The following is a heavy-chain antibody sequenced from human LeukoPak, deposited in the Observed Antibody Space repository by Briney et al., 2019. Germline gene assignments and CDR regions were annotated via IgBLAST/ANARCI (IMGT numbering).Heavy chain of an antibody. CDR3: ARLATSSGWYYWFDP. V-gene: IGHV4-59*08. D-gene: IGHD6-19*01. CDR1: GGSMSNYY. Sequence: SETLSLTCTVSGGSMSNYYWSWIRQPPGKGLEGIGYIYYTGSTTYNPSLKSRVTISVDTSKNQFSLKLSSVAAADTAVYYCARLATSSGWYYWFDPWGQGTLVTVSS. CDR2: IYYTGST. J-gene: IGHJ5*02.